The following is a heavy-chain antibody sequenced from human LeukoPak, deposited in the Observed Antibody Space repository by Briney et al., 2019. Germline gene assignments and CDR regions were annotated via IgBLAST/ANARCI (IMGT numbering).Heavy chain of an antibody. J-gene: IGHJ2*01. CDR3: ARGGDKAAADWNFDI. Sequence: SWIRQPPGKGLEWIGEINDRGSTNFNPSLKSRVTISVDTSKKQISLKVNSVTAADTAIYYCARGGDKAAADWNFDIWGRGTLVTVSS. CDR2: INDRGST. D-gene: IGHD6-13*01. V-gene: IGHV4-34*01.